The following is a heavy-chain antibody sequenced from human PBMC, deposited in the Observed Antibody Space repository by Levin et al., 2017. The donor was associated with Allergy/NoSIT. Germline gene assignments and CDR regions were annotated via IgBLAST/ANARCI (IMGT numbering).Heavy chain of an antibody. CDR1: GYTFTSYW. J-gene: IGHJ4*02. CDR3: ARSLTGDYSSWYLDF. CDR2: IYPTDSDT. D-gene: IGHD6-13*01. V-gene: IGHV5-51*01. Sequence: GGSLRLSCKASGYTFTSYWIGWVRQMPGKGLEWMGIIYPTDSDTKYSPSFQGQVTISADKSISTAYLQWSSLKASDTAMYYCARSLTGDYSSWYLDFWGQGSLVTVSS.